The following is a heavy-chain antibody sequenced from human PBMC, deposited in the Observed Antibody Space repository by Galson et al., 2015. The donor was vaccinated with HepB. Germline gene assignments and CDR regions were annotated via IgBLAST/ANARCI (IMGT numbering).Heavy chain of an antibody. CDR1: GFTFGDFA. CDR2: ITSKAYGGTP. J-gene: IGHJ4*02. V-gene: IGHV3-49*04. Sequence: SLRLSCAASGFTFGDFAMSWVRQAPGKGLEWVGFITSKAYGGTPEYATSVKGRFTISRDDSKSIVYLQMNSLKTEDTAVYYCTRNIDRGSSSHWGQGTLVTVSS. CDR3: TRNIDRGSSSH. D-gene: IGHD6-6*01.